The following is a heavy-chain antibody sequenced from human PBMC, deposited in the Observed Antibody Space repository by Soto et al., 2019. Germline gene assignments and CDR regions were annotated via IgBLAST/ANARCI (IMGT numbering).Heavy chain of an antibody. J-gene: IGHJ5*02. V-gene: IGHV4-59*08. D-gene: IGHD3-22*01. CDR2: IYYTGTT. Sequence: QVQLHESGPGLVKPSETLSLSCSVSGGSLNTYYWSWIRQPPGRGLEWIGYIYYTGTTPYNPSRKSRVAISIDTSKNQVSLQLTSVIAADTAVYYCARLCDYYPSLDTWGQGTLVTVSS. CDR1: GGSLNTYY. CDR3: ARLCDYYPSLDT.